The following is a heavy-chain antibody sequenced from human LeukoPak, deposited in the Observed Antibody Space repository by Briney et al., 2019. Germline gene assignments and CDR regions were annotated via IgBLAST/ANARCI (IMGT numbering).Heavy chain of an antibody. D-gene: IGHD6-13*01. J-gene: IGHJ4*02. V-gene: IGHV3-48*03. CDR3: ARSGQHLFDF. Sequence: GGSLRLSCPAPGFTFSSAEMNWVRQALGKGLDWVSYISSIGGTISYADSVKGRFTISRDNAKNSLYLQMNSLRAEDTAIYYCARSGQHLFDFWGQGTLVTVSS. CDR2: ISSIGGTI. CDR1: GFTFSSAE.